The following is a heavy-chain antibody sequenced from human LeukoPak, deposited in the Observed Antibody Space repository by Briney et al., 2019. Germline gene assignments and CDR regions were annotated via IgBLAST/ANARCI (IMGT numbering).Heavy chain of an antibody. J-gene: IGHJ4*02. CDR3: AKGGAPFAESAY. V-gene: IGHV3-7*01. D-gene: IGHD3-10*01. CDR2: IKEDGSQE. Sequence: GGSLRLSCAASGFTFSSYWMSWVRQAPGKGLEWVANIKEDGSQEYYVDSVRGRFTISRDNVRNSVYLQMNSLRAEDTAVYYCAKGGAPFAESAYWGQGTLVTVSS. CDR1: GFTFSSYW.